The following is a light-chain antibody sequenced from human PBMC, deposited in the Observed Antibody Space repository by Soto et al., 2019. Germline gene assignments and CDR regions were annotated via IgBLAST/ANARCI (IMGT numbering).Light chain of an antibody. CDR2: DVT. CDR3: CSYAGSYTYV. V-gene: IGLV2-11*01. J-gene: IGLJ1*01. CDR1: SSDVGGHNY. Sequence: QSALTQPRSVSGSPGQSVTISCTGTSSDVGGHNYVSWYQQHPGKAPQLMIYDVTKRPSGVPDRFSGSKSGSTASPTISGLQAEDEADYYCCSYAGSYTYVFGTGTKVTVL.